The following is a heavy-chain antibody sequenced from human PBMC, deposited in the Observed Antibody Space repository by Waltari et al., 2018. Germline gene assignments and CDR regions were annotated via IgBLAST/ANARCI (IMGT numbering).Heavy chain of an antibody. CDR3: AAAGISGSYYAFDY. Sequence: QMQMVQSGPEVKKPGTSVKVSCKASGFSFSNSAVQWVRQARGQRLAWRGGIVVANGNTNYAQKFQERVTIARDTSTRTAYMGLSSLTSEDTAIYYCAAAGISGSYYAFDYWAQGALVTVSS. CDR2: IVVANGNT. V-gene: IGHV1-58*01. D-gene: IGHD1-26*01. J-gene: IGHJ4*02. CDR1: GFSFSNSA.